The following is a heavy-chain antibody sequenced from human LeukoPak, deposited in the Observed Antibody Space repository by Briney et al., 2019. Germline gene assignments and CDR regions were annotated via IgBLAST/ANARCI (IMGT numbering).Heavy chain of an antibody. CDR2: IYPGDSDT. Sequence: GEPLKISCKGSGYSFTSYWIGWVRQMPGKGLEWMGIIYPGDSDTRYSPSFQGQVTISADKSISTAYLQWSSLKASDTAMYYCATGYCSGGSCYGDAFDIWGQGTMVTVSS. D-gene: IGHD2-15*01. CDR1: GYSFTSYW. V-gene: IGHV5-51*01. J-gene: IGHJ3*02. CDR3: ATGYCSGGSCYGDAFDI.